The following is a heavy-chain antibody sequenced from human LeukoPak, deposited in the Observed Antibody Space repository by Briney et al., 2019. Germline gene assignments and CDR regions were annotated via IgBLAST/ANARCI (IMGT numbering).Heavy chain of an antibody. D-gene: IGHD6-19*01. CDR1: GFTFSSYW. CDR2: IKQDGSEK. CDR3: ARDQDSSSNWFDP. V-gene: IGHV3-7*01. Sequence: PGGSQRLSCAASGFTFSSYWMSWVRQAPGKGLEWVANIKQDGSEKYYVDSVKGRFTISRDNAKNSLYLQMNSLRAEDTAVYYCARDQDSSSNWFDPWGQGTLVTVSS. J-gene: IGHJ5*02.